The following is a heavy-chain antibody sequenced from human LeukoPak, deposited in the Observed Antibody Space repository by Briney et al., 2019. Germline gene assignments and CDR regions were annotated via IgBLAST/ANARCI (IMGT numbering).Heavy chain of an antibody. CDR3: AKTPDLQLSFPQFDS. CDR1: NGAMSTYY. V-gene: IGHV4-59*01. J-gene: IGHJ4*02. Sequence: SETLSLTCTVSNGAMSTYYWNWIRQSPEKGLEWIGYIHYGGRTNYNPSLKSRLSMSIDTSKNQFSLNLSSVTAADTAVYFCAKTPDLQLSFPQFDSWGQGTLVTVSS. CDR2: IHYGGRT. D-gene: IGHD3-16*02.